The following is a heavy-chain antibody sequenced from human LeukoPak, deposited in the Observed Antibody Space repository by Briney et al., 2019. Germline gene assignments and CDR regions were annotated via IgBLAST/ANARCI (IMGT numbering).Heavy chain of an antibody. D-gene: IGHD4/OR15-4a*01. CDR2: IYYSGST. J-gene: IGHJ3*02. CDR1: GGSISSYY. V-gene: IGHV4-59*08. CDR3: ARRGLWPTDAFDI. Sequence: SETLSLTCTVSGGSISSYYWTWIRQPPGKGLGWIGYIYYSGSTNYNPSLKSRVTISVDTSKNQFSLKLSSVTAADTAVYYCARRGLWPTDAFDIWGQGTMVTVSS.